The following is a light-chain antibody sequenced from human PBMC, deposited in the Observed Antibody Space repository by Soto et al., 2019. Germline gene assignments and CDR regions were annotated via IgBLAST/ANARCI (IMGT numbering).Light chain of an antibody. V-gene: IGLV2-11*01. CDR3: CSYAGSYTYV. Sequence: QSALTQPRSVSGSPGQSVTISCTGTSSDVGGYNYVSWYQQHPGKAPKLIIYDVNRRPSGVPDRFSGSKSGNTASLTISGLQAEDEADYYCCSYAGSYTYVFGTGTRSPS. CDR2: DVN. J-gene: IGLJ1*01. CDR1: SSDVGGYNY.